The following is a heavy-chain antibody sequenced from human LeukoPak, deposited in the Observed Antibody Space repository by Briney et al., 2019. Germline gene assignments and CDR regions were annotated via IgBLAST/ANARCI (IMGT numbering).Heavy chain of an antibody. J-gene: IGHJ5*02. CDR2: MNPNSGNT. V-gene: IGHV1-8*02. Sequence: ASVKVSCKASGYTFTSYYMHWVRQAPGQGLEWMGWMNPNSGNTGYAQKFQGRVTMTRNTSISTAYMELSSLRSEDTAVYYCARGGSAPTTWGQGTLVTVSS. CDR1: GYTFTSYY. D-gene: IGHD3-10*01. CDR3: ARGGSAPTT.